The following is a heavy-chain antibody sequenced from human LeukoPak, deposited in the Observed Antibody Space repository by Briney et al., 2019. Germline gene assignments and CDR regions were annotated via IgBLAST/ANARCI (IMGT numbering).Heavy chain of an antibody. D-gene: IGHD5-18*01. CDR1: GGSFSGYY. Sequence: PSETLSLTCAVYGGSFSGYYWSWIRHPPGKGLEWIGEINHSGSTNYNPSLKSRVTISVDTSKNQFSLKLSSVPAADTAVYYGARGHASYSYGFRYWGEGSLVTVSS. V-gene: IGHV4-34*01. J-gene: IGHJ4*02. CDR2: INHSGST. CDR3: ARGHASYSYGFRY.